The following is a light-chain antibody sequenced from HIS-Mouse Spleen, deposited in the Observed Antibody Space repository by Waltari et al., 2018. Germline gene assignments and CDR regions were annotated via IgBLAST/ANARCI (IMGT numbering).Light chain of an antibody. Sequence: QSALTQPASVSGSPGQSITISCTGTSSDVGSYNLVSWYQQHPGKAPNLMIYEGSKRPSVVANRCAGSKSGNTASLTISGLQAEDEADYYCCSYAGSSTWVFGGGTKLTVL. CDR2: EGS. J-gene: IGLJ3*02. CDR1: SSDVGSYNL. CDR3: CSYAGSSTWV. V-gene: IGLV2-23*01.